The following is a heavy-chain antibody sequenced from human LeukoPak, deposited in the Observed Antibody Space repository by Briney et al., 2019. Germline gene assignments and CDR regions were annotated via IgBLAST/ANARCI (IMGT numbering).Heavy chain of an antibody. CDR3: ARVHGAYPFDS. CDR1: GFTFSNYA. Sequence: GGSLRLSCAASGFTFSNYAMNWVRQAPGKGLEWVSVISGNGGVTYYADSVKGRFTISRENSKNTLYLQMNSLRAEDTAVYYCARVHGAYPFDSWGQGTLVTVSS. D-gene: IGHD4/OR15-4a*01. J-gene: IGHJ4*02. CDR2: ISGNGGVT. V-gene: IGHV3-23*01.